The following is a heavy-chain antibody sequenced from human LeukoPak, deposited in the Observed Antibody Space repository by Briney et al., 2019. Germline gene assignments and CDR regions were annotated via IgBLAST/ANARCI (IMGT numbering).Heavy chain of an antibody. CDR2: IYSSGST. V-gene: IGHV4-59*01. CDR3: ARDSRYSDTSGYYYSHYYMDV. D-gene: IGHD3-22*01. CDR1: GGSINYYY. J-gene: IGHJ6*03. Sequence: SETLSLTCTVSGGSINYYYWSWIRQPPGKGLEYIGYIYSSGSTNYTPSLKSRVTMSVDTSKNPLYLKLSSVTAAYTAVYYCARDSRYSDTSGYYYSHYYMDVWGKGTTVTVSS.